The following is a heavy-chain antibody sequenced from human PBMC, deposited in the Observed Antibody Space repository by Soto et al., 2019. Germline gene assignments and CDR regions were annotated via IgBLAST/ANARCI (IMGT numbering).Heavy chain of an antibody. CDR1: GGSFSNDY. V-gene: IGHV4-59*01. J-gene: IGHJ5*01. D-gene: IGHD3-22*01. Sequence: PETLSLTCFISGGSFSNDYWTWIRQSPGKGLEWIGYIFHTGITDYNPSVKSRVTISIDKSRNLFSLNLTSVTAAGTAVYYCARDRYFYDSRGYYRTLDSWGQGTLVTVSS. CDR2: IFHTGIT. CDR3: ARDRYFYDSRGYYRTLDS.